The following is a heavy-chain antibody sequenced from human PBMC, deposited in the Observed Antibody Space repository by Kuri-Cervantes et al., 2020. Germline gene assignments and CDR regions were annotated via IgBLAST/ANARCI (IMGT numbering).Heavy chain of an antibody. V-gene: IGHV3-9*01. J-gene: IGHJ5*01. CDR2: ISWNSGSI. CDR3: SRDCVGTGCSVWGDS. CDR1: GFTVTGSY. D-gene: IGHD2-2*01. Sequence: SLKISCAASGFTVTGSYMTWVRQAPGKGLEWVSGISWNSGSIGYADSVKGRFTISRDNAKNSLYLQMNSLRAEDTAVYYCSRDCVGTGCSVWGDSWGQGTLVTVSS.